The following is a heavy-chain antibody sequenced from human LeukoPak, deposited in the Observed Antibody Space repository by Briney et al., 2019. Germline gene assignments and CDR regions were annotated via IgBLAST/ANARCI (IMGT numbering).Heavy chain of an antibody. CDR2: ISYDGSNK. Sequence: GGSLRLSCAASGLTFSSYAMHWVRQAPGKGLEWVAVISYDGSNKYYADSVKGRFTISRDNSKNTPYLQMNSLRAEDTAVYYCARESLSSGSFDYWGQGTLVTVSS. J-gene: IGHJ4*02. CDR1: GLTFSSYA. V-gene: IGHV3-30-3*01. CDR3: ARESLSSGSFDY. D-gene: IGHD6-19*01.